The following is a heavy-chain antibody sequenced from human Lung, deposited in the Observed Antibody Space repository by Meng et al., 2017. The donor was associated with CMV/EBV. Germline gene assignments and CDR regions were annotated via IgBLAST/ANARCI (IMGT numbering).Heavy chain of an antibody. CDR3: ARVLGYCSSTSCASDY. Sequence: GESLKISWASAGFTFSTYRMNWVRQAPGKGLEWVSSISSSSSYIYYADSVKGRFTISRDNAKNSLYLQMNSLRAEDTAVYYCARVLGYCSSTSCASDYWGQGTLVTVSS. J-gene: IGHJ4*02. D-gene: IGHD2-2*01. CDR2: ISSSSSYI. CDR1: GFTFSTYR. V-gene: IGHV3-21*01.